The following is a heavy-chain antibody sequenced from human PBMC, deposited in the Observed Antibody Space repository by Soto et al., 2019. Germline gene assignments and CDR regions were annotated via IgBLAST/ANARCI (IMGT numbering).Heavy chain of an antibody. CDR3: AHRPRGYSYHFDY. CDR1: GCSLTKRGVG. Sequence: SVPTLVNPTQTLTMTCTFSGCSLTKRGVGVGWIRQPPGKALEWLALIYWDDDEGYSPSLKSRLTITKDTSKNQVVLTMINMDPVDTATYYCAHRPRGYSYHFDYWGQGTLVTVSS. CDR2: IYWDDDE. J-gene: IGHJ4*02. D-gene: IGHD5-18*01. V-gene: IGHV2-5*02.